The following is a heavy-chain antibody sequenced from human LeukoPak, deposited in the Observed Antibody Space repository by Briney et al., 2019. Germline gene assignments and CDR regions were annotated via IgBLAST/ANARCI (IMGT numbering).Heavy chain of an antibody. J-gene: IGHJ4*02. CDR2: IGGISGTI. CDR3: ATLRGGH. CDR1: GFTFSLYS. D-gene: IGHD3-10*01. V-gene: IGHV3-48*01. Sequence: GGSLRLSCAASGFTFSLYSMTWVRQAPGKGLEWISYIGGISGTIKYADSVKGRFTIPRDNAKNSLFLQMDSLRAEDTAVYLCATLRGGHWGQGTLVTVSP.